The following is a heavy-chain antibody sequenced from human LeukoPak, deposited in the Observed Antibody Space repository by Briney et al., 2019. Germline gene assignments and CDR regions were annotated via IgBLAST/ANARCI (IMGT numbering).Heavy chain of an antibody. CDR1: GGSISSYY. CDR3: AGVYYDFWSGYYAYYYMDV. Sequence: HSETLSLTCTVSGGSISSYYWSWIRQPPGKGLEWIGYIYYSGSTNYNPSLKSRVTISVDTSKNQFSLNLSSVTAADTAVYYCAGVYYDFWSGYYAYYYMDVWGRGTTVTVSS. V-gene: IGHV4-59*01. D-gene: IGHD3-3*01. J-gene: IGHJ6*03. CDR2: IYYSGST.